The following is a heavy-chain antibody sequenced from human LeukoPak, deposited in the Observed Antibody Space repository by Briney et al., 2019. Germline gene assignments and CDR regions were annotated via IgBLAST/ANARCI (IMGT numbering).Heavy chain of an antibody. CDR1: GFTFSSYS. CDR3: ARVFRIQLWLDTPYFDY. V-gene: IGHV3-21*01. Sequence: PGGSLRLSCAASGFTFSSYSMNWVRQAPGKGLEWVSSISSSSSYIYYADSVKGRFTISRDNAKNSLYLQMNSLRAEDTAVYYCARVFRIQLWLDTPYFDYWGQGTLVTVSS. J-gene: IGHJ4*02. D-gene: IGHD5-18*01. CDR2: ISSSSSYI.